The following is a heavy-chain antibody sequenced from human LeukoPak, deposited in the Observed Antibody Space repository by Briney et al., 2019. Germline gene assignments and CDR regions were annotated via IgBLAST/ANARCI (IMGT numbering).Heavy chain of an antibody. CDR1: GYTFANYG. V-gene: IGHV1-18*01. D-gene: IGHD6-13*01. CDR2: ISAYNGNT. Sequence: ASVKVSCKTSGYTFANYGISWVRQAPGQGLEWMGWISAYNGNTNYAQKLQGRVTMTTDTSMSTAYMELRSLRSDDTAVYYCARGIAAAAPFDYWGQGTLVTVSS. CDR3: ARGIAAAAPFDY. J-gene: IGHJ4*02.